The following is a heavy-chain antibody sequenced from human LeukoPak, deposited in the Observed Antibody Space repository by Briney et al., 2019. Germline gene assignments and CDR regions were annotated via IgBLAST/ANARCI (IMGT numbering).Heavy chain of an antibody. Sequence: PSETLSRTCTVSGGSISSSSYYWGWIRQPPGKGLEWIGSIYYSGDTYYNPSLKSRRVTISVDTSKNQFSLRLSSVTAADTAVYYCARHQWHYYYYMGVWGKGSTVTVSS. J-gene: IGHJ6*03. CDR2: IYYSGDT. D-gene: IGHD6-19*01. CDR3: ARHQWHYYYYMGV. V-gene: IGHV4-39*01. CDR1: GGSISSSSYY.